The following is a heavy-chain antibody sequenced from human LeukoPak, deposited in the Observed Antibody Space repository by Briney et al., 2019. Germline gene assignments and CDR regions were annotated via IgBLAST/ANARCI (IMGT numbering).Heavy chain of an antibody. J-gene: IGHJ4*02. V-gene: IGHV4-31*03. Sequence: SSQTLSLTCTVSGGSISSGGYYWSWIRQHPGKGLEWIGYIYYNGSTYYNPSLKSRVTISLDTSKNQFSLGLSSMTAADTAVYFCARDPSVSGGVFHYWGQGTLVTVSS. CDR3: ARDPSVSGGVFHY. CDR2: IYYNGST. D-gene: IGHD2-8*01. CDR1: GGSISSGGYY.